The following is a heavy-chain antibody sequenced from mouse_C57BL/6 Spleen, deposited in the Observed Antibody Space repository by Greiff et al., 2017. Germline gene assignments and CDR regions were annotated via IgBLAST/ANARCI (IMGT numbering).Heavy chain of an antibody. V-gene: IGHV2-2*01. Sequence: VKLVESGPGLVQPSQSLSITCTVSGFSLTSYGVHWVRQSPGKGLEWLGVIWSGGSTDYNAAFISRLSISKDNSKSQVFFKMNSLQADDTAIYYCARMVTSPFYYAMDYWGQGTSVTVSS. J-gene: IGHJ4*01. CDR1: GFSLTSYG. CDR3: ARMVTSPFYYAMDY. D-gene: IGHD2-2*01. CDR2: IWSGGST.